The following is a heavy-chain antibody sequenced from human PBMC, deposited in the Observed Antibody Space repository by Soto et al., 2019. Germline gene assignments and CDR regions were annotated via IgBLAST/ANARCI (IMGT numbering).Heavy chain of an antibody. J-gene: IGHJ4*02. CDR3: ANRATGTYFDY. Sequence: EVQLLESGGGLVQPGGSLRLSCAASGFTFNNYAMSWVRQAPGKGPEWVSVISGSGGSTYYADSVKGRFTISRDNSKNTLYLQMNSLRGEDTAVYYCANRATGTYFDYWGQGTLVTVSS. D-gene: IGHD1-7*01. CDR1: GFTFNNYA. V-gene: IGHV3-23*01. CDR2: ISGSGGST.